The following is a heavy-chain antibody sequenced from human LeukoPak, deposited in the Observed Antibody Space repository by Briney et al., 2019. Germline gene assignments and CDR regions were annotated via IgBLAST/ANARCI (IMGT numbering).Heavy chain of an antibody. CDR2: ISAYGNT. V-gene: IGHV1-18*01. D-gene: IGHD2-15*01. CDR1: GYTFTIYG. Sequence: ASVKVSCKTSGYTFTIYGISWVRQAPGQGLEWMGLISAYGNTNYAQNLQGRVTMTTNTSTSTAYMELRSLRSDDTAVYYCARGIIGYYFDYWGQGTLVTVSS. CDR3: ARGIIGYYFDY. J-gene: IGHJ4*02.